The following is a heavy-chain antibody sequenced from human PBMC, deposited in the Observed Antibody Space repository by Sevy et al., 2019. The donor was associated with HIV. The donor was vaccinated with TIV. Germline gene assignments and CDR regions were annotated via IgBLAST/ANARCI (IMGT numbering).Heavy chain of an antibody. Sequence: GGSLRLSCAASGLTFSTYGMHWVRQAPGKGLEWVAVISYDERYKNYAESVKVRFTISRDNFKNTLFLQMDSLRPEDTAVYFCARLVSCGGDCYYLDSWGQGALVTVSS. CDR2: ISYDERYK. D-gene: IGHD2-21*02. CDR3: ARLVSCGGDCYYLDS. CDR1: GLTFSTYG. J-gene: IGHJ4*02. V-gene: IGHV3-30*03.